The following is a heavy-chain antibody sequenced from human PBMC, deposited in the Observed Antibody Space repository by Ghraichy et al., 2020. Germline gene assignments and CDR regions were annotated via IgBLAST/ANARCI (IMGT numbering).Heavy chain of an antibody. CDR1: GFIFISYY. Sequence: GGSLRLSCAASGFIFISYYMTWVRQVPGKGLEWVANIKHDESEKYYVDSVKGRFTISRDNAKNSLYLQMNSLRPDDTAVYYCARGGYNYGSNPIDYWGQGTLVIVSS. D-gene: IGHD5-18*01. CDR2: IKHDESEK. CDR3: ARGGYNYGSNPIDY. V-gene: IGHV3-7*04. J-gene: IGHJ4*02.